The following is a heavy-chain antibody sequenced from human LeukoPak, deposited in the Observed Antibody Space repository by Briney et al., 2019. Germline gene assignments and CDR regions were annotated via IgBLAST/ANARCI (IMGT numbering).Heavy chain of an antibody. J-gene: IGHJ3*02. D-gene: IGHD2-15*01. CDR2: IYYSGNT. CDR1: GGSISSGDYY. CDR3: ARAKVDVVVVAALDGSGGNDGAFDI. Sequence: PSETLSLTCTVSGGSISSGDYYWSWIRQPPGEGLEWIGYIYYSGNTYYNPSLKSRVNISVDTSKNQFSLKLSSVTAADTAVYYCARAKVDVVVVAALDGSGGNDGAFDIWGQGTMVTVSS. V-gene: IGHV4-30-4*01.